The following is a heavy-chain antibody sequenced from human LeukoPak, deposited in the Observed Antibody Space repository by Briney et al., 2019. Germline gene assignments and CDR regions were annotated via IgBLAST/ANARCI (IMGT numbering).Heavy chain of an antibody. D-gene: IGHD3-10*01. CDR2: ISAYNGNT. CDR1: GYTFTTYG. J-gene: IGHJ6*03. Sequence: GASVKVSCKASGYTFTTYGITWVRQAPGQGLEWMAWISAYNGNTEYAQKFRGRITLTTDTSTSTASMELRSLRSDDTAVYYCARGGGTYRDYYYYYMDVWGKGTTVIISS. CDR3: ARGGGTYRDYYYYYMDV. V-gene: IGHV1-18*01.